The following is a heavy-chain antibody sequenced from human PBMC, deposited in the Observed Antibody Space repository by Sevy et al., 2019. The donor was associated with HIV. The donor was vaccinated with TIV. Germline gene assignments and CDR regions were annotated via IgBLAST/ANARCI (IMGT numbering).Heavy chain of an antibody. V-gene: IGHV3-33*01. J-gene: IGHJ4*02. Sequence: GGPLRLSCAASGFTFSSYGMHWVRQAPGKGLEWVAVIWYDGSNKYYADSVKGRFTISRDNSKNTLYLQMNSLRAEDTAVYYCARGRVGATPFCFDYWGQGTLVTVSS. D-gene: IGHD1-26*01. CDR1: GFTFSSYG. CDR3: ARGRVGATPFCFDY. CDR2: IWYDGSNK.